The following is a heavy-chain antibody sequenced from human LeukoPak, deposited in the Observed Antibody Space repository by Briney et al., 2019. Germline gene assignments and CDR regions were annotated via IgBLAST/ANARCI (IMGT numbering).Heavy chain of an antibody. CDR2: INHSGST. D-gene: IGHD6-13*01. V-gene: IGHV4-39*07. CDR3: ARIAPYYYYYYMDV. CDR1: DDSMSSSSYY. Sequence: PSETLSLTCSVSDDSMSSSSYYWGWIRQPPGKGLEWIGEINHSGSTNYNPSLKSRVTISVDTSKNQFSLKLSSVTAADTAVYYCARIAPYYYYYYMDVWGKGTTVTVSS. J-gene: IGHJ6*03.